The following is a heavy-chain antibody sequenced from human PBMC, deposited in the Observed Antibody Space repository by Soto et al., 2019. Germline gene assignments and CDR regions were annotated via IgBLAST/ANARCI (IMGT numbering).Heavy chain of an antibody. CDR2: ISAYNGNT. J-gene: IGHJ6*02. V-gene: IGHV1-18*04. CDR3: AIDVCLTMIVVFLLDF. Sequence: AVKPSCKACGNTNTSYGISWVRQAPGQGHEWMGWISAYNGNTNYAQKLQGRVTMTTDTSTSTAYMELRSLRSDDTAVYYCAIDVCLTMIVVFLLDFWGQGTTVTGSS. D-gene: IGHD3-22*01. CDR1: GNTNTSYG.